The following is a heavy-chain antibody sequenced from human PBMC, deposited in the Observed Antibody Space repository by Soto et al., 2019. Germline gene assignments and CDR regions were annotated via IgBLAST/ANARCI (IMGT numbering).Heavy chain of an antibody. D-gene: IGHD1-26*01. CDR3: ARQVVGAPSWFDP. CDR2: IYYSGSA. J-gene: IGHJ5*02. Sequence: SETLSLTCSGSGGSISSNSYNWGWIRQPPGKGLEWIGSIYYSGSADYNPSLKSRVTISVDTSKNQFSLKLSSVTAADTAVYYCARQVVGAPSWFDPWGQGTLVTVS. CDR1: GGSISSNSYN. V-gene: IGHV4-39*01.